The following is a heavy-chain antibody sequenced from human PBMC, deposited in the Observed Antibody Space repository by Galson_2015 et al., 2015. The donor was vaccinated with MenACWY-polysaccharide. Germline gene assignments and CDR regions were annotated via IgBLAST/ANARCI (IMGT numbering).Heavy chain of an antibody. D-gene: IGHD2-8*01. Sequence: SLKVSCKASGYTFTGYYMHWVRQAPGQGLEWMGWINPNSGGTNYAQKFKDRVTMTRDTSISTTYMELSRLRSDDTAVYYCARDFLGLGYCPNGVCPNDYWGQGTLVTVSS. V-gene: IGHV1-2*02. CDR3: ARDFLGLGYCPNGVCPNDY. CDR1: GYTFTGYY. CDR2: INPNSGGT. J-gene: IGHJ4*02.